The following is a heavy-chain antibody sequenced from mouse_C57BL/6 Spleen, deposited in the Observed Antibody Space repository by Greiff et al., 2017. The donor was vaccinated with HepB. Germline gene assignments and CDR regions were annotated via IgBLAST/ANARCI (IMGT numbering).Heavy chain of an antibody. CDR3: ERDSSGTSFAY. CDR1: GFTFSDYG. Sequence: EVLLVESGGGLVKPGGSLKLSCAASGFTFSDYGMHWVRQAPEKGLEWVAYISRGSSTIYYADTVKGRFTISRDNAKNTLFLQMTSLRSEDTAMYYCERDSSGTSFAYWGQGTLVTVSA. D-gene: IGHD3-2*02. CDR2: ISRGSSTI. V-gene: IGHV5-17*01. J-gene: IGHJ3*01.